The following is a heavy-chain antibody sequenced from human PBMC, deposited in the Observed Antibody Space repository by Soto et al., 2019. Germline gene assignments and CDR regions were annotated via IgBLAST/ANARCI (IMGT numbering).Heavy chain of an antibody. CDR2: ISAYNGNT. J-gene: IGHJ3*02. Sequence: QVQLVQSGAEVKKPGASVKVSCKASGYTFTSYGISWVRQAPGQGLEWMGWISAYNGNTNYAQKLQGRVTMTTETTTRADYMELRSLRAVDTAVYDCARRLGASYAVDIWGQGTMVTVSS. CDR1: GYTFTSYG. V-gene: IGHV1-18*01. D-gene: IGHD1-26*01. CDR3: ARRLGASYAVDI.